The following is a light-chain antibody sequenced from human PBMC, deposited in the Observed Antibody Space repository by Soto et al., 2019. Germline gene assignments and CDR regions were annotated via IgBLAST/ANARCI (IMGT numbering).Light chain of an antibody. CDR1: SSDVGSYNL. V-gene: IGLV2-23*02. CDR3: CSYAGSSISYV. J-gene: IGLJ1*01. CDR2: EVS. Sequence: QSMLTQPASVSGSPGQSITISCTGTSSDVGSYNLVSWYQQHPGKATKLMIYEVSKRPSGVSNRFSGSKSGNTASLTISGLQAEDEADYYCCSYAGSSISYVFGTGTKVTVL.